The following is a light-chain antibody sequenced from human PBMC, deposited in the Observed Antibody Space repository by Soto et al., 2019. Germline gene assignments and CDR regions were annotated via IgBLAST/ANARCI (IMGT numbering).Light chain of an antibody. CDR3: QSYDSSLSGSGV. V-gene: IGLV1-40*01. CDR1: NSNIGAGYD. J-gene: IGLJ1*01. Sequence: QSVLTQPPSVSGAPGQRVTISCTGSNSNIGAGYDVHWYQQLPGTAPKLLIYGNSNRPSGVPDRFSGSKSGTSASLAITGLQAEDEADYYCQSYDSSLSGSGVFGTGTKVTVL. CDR2: GNS.